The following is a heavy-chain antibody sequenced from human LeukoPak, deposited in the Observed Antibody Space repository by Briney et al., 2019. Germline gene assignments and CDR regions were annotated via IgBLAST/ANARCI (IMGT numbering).Heavy chain of an antibody. V-gene: IGHV3-11*03. Sequence: GGSLRLSCAASGFSFSDDYMSWIRQAPGQGPEWISYISASGSYTNYADSVKGRFTISRDNAKNSLHLQMNSLRAEDTAVYYCGRSRGAGPGAHFDVWGQGILVTVSS. CDR2: ISASGSYT. D-gene: IGHD6-19*01. CDR3: GRSRGAGPGAHFDV. CDR1: GFSFSDDY. J-gene: IGHJ4*02.